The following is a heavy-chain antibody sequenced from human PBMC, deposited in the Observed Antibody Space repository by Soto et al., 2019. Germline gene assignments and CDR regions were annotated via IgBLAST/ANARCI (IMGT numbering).Heavy chain of an antibody. CDR3: ARFRYSRCWCAIFDY. CDR1: GYTFTSYG. J-gene: IGHJ4*02. Sequence: QVQLVQSGAEVKKPGASVKVSCKASGYTFTSYGISWVRQAPGQGLEWMGWISAYNGNTNYAQKLQGRVTMTTETYTGTGYMELRSLRTDDTAVYYCARFRYSRCWCAIFDYRGQGTLVTVSS. CDR2: ISAYNGNT. V-gene: IGHV1-18*01. D-gene: IGHD6-13*01.